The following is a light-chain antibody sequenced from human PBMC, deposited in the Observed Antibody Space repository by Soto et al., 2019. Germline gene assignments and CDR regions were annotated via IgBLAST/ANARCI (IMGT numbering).Light chain of an antibody. CDR1: SSDVGDYEY. CDR2: DVT. Sequence: QSALTQPASVSGSPGQSVTISCTGTSSDVGDYEYVSWYQQHPGKAPKLIIYDVTERPAGVPDRFSGSKSGNTASLTISGLQAEDEADYSCCSFAGSFSYVFGGGTKLTVL. V-gene: IGLV2-11*01. CDR3: CSFAGSFSYV. J-gene: IGLJ2*01.